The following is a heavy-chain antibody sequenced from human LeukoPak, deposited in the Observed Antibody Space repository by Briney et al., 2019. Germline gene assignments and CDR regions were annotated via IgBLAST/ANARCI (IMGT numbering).Heavy chain of an antibody. Sequence: SETLSLTCTVSGGSISSGGYYWSWIRQHPGKGLEWIGYIYYSGSTYYNPSLKSRVTISVDTSKNQFSLKLSSVTAADTAVYYCARDYPGGYGWFDPWGQGTLVTVSS. CDR1: GGSISSGGYY. D-gene: IGHD5-12*01. CDR2: IYYSGST. CDR3: ARDYPGGYGWFDP. J-gene: IGHJ5*02. V-gene: IGHV4-31*03.